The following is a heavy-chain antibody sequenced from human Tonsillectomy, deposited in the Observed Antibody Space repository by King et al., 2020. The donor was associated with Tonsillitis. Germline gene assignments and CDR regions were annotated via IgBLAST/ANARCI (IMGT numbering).Heavy chain of an antibody. CDR3: ARARCSGCSCYLRIGGYYYYGMDV. CDR2: INHSGST. CDR1: GGSFSGYY. J-gene: IGHJ6*02. Sequence: VQLQQWGAGLLKPSETLSLTCAVYGGSFSGYYWSWIRQPPGKGLEWIGEINHSGSTNYNPSLKSRVTISVDTSKNQFSLKLSSVTAADTAVYYCARARCSGCSCYLRIGGYYYYGMDVWGQGTTVTVSS. V-gene: IGHV4-34*01. D-gene: IGHD2-15*01.